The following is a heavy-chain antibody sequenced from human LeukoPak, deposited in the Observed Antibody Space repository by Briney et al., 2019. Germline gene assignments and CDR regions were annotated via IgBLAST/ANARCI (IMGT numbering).Heavy chain of an antibody. CDR1: GGSFSGYY. V-gene: IGHV4-34*01. D-gene: IGHD3-3*01. CDR3: ARGRITIFGVGDY. Sequence: TPSETLSLTCAVYGGSFSGYYWSWIRQPPGKGLEWIGEINHSGSTNYNPSLKSRVTISVDTSKNQFSLKLSSVTAADTAVYYCARGRITIFGVGDYWGQGTLVTVSS. CDR2: INHSGST. J-gene: IGHJ4*02.